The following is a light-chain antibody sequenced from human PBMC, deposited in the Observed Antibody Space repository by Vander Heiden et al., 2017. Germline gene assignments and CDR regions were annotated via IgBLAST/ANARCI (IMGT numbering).Light chain of an antibody. V-gene: IGKV3-20*01. J-gene: IGKJ1*01. Sequence: EIVFTQSPGTLSLSPGERAALSCRASQSVSSNYLAWYQQKPGQAPRLLIYGASSRATGIPDRFSGSGSGTDFTITISGLEPGDFALYYCQQYGTSPWTFGQGTKVEIK. CDR1: QSVSSNY. CDR2: GAS. CDR3: QQYGTSPWT.